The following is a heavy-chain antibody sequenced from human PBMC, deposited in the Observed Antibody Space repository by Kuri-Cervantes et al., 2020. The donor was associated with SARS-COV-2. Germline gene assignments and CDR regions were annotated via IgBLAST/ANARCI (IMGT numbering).Heavy chain of an antibody. D-gene: IGHD3-10*01. CDR1: GFTFTNYD. Sequence: GGSLRLSCAASGFTFTNYDVHWVRQATGKGLEWVSAIGTGGDTYYHGSVKGRFTISREIAKNSLYLQMNSLRAGDTAVYYCARDRGYGMDVWGQGTTVTVSS. J-gene: IGHJ6*02. V-gene: IGHV3-13*04. CDR3: ARDRGYGMDV. CDR2: IGTGGDT.